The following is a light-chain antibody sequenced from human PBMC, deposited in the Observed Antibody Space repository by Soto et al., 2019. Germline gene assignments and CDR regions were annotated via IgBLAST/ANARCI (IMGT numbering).Light chain of an antibody. Sequence: EIVLTQSPATLSLSPGERATLSCRASQSVSRFLAWYQQRPGQAPRLLIYDASNRAPGIPARFSGSGSGTDFTLTTSSLVPEDFSVYYCQQRPSWPPLTFGGGTKVEIK. V-gene: IGKV3-11*01. CDR3: QQRPSWPPLT. CDR1: QSVSRF. CDR2: DAS. J-gene: IGKJ4*01.